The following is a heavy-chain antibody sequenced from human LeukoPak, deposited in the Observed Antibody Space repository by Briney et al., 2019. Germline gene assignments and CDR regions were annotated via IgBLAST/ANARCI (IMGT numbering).Heavy chain of an antibody. V-gene: IGHV1-8*01. Sequence: ASVKVSCKASGYTFTSYDINWVRQATGQGLEWMGWMNPNSGNTGYAQKFQGRVTMTRNTSISTAYMELSSLRSDDTAVYYCARAGYCSSTSCYRRAIPYFDYWGQGTLVTVSS. CDR3: ARAGYCSSTSCYRRAIPYFDY. CDR2: MNPNSGNT. D-gene: IGHD2-2*02. J-gene: IGHJ4*02. CDR1: GYTFTSYD.